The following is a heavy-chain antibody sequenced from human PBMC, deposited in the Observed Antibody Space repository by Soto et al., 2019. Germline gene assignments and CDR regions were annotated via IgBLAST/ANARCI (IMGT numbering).Heavy chain of an antibody. V-gene: IGHV3-23*01. J-gene: IGHJ6*02. CDR3: VREPDV. CDR1: GFIFSTYS. CDR2: VSPSGDTT. Sequence: GGSLRLSCEASGFIFSTYSMTWVRQGPGKGLEWVAAVSPSGDTTHYADSLKGRLTISRDNSKNTVSLQMNSLSADDTGLYYCVREPDVWGQGRSVTVSS.